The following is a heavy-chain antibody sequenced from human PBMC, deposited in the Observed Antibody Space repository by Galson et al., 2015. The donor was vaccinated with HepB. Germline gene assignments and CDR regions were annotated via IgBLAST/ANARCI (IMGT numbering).Heavy chain of an antibody. D-gene: IGHD3-22*01. CDR3: AHCDSRGSYFDY. CDR2: IYWDDDK. V-gene: IGHV2-5*02. J-gene: IGHJ4*02. CDR1: GFSLSTGGVT. Sequence: PALVKPTQTLTLTCTFSGFSLSTGGVTVGWIRQPPGKALEWLALIYWDDDKRYSPSLKSRLTITKDTSKNRVSLTMTNMDPVDTATYYCAHCDSRGSYFDYWGQGTLVTVSS.